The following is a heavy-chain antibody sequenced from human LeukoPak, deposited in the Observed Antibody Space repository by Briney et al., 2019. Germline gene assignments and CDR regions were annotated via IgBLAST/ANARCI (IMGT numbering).Heavy chain of an antibody. CDR2: ISWNSGSI. D-gene: IGHD6-19*01. J-gene: IGHJ4*02. CDR3: AKGMYSSGWLVDY. Sequence: GGSLRLSCAASGFTFDDYAMHWVRQAPGKGLEWVSGISWNSGSIGYADSVKGRFTISRDNAKNSLYLQMNSLRAEDTALYYCAKGMYSSGWLVDYWGQGTLVTVSS. V-gene: IGHV3-9*01. CDR1: GFTFDDYA.